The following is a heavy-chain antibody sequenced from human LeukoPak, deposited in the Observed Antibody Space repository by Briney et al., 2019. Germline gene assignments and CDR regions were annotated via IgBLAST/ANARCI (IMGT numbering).Heavy chain of an antibody. J-gene: IGHJ5*02. CDR1: GFTFSSYA. CDR3: AREVTMVRGVMEGRWFDP. Sequence: GGSLRLSCAASGFTFSSYAMRWVRQAPGKGLEYVSAISSNGGSTYYANSVKGRFTISRDNSKNTLYLQMGSLRAEDMAVYYCAREVTMVRGVMEGRWFDPWGQGTLVTVSS. V-gene: IGHV3-64*01. D-gene: IGHD3-10*01. CDR2: ISSNGGST.